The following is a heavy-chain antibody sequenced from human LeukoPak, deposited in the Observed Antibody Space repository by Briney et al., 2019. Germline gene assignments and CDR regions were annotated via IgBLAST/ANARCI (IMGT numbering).Heavy chain of an antibody. CDR1: GFTFSDYY. D-gene: IGHD6-6*01. Sequence: GGSLRLSCAASGFTFSDYYMSWIRQAPGKGLEWGSYISSSGSTIYYADSVKSRFTISRDNAKNSLYLQMNSLTAEDTAVYYCATAARPYYYYYYMDVRGKGTTVTVSS. CDR2: ISSSGSTI. V-gene: IGHV3-11*01. J-gene: IGHJ6*03. CDR3: ATAARPYYYYYYMDV.